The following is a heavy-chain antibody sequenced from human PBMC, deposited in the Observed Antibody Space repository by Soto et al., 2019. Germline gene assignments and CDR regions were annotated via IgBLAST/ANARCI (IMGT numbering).Heavy chain of an antibody. V-gene: IGHV1-69*01. CDR2: IIPIFGTA. Sequence: QVQLVQSGAEVKKPGSSVKVSCKASGGTFSSYAISWVRQAPGQGLEWMGGIIPIFGTANYAQKFQGRVTNHADESTSKGYMELSSLRSEDTAVYYCASQDYGGNGGSDYWGQGTLVTVSS. CDR1: GGTFSSYA. CDR3: ASQDYGGNGGSDY. D-gene: IGHD4-17*01. J-gene: IGHJ4*02.